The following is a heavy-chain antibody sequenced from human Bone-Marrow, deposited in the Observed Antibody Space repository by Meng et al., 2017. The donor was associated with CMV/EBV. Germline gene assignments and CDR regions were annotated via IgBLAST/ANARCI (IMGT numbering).Heavy chain of an antibody. D-gene: IGHD6-13*01. Sequence: GESLKISCAASGFTFSSYAMSWVRQAPGKGLEWVSAISGSGGSTYYADSVKGRFTISRDNSKNTLYLQMNSLRAEDTAVYYCANSVPAAGTGMDYWGQGTMVTVSS. V-gene: IGHV3-23*01. CDR1: GFTFSSYA. CDR2: ISGSGGST. CDR3: ANSVPAAGTGMDY. J-gene: IGHJ4*02.